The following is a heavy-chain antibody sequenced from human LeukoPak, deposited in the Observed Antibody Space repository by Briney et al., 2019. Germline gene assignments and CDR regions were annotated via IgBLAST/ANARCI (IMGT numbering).Heavy chain of an antibody. Sequence: GGSLRLSCVASGFSFNNFGMTWVRQAPGRGLEWVSSISGTGGSTHYADSVKGRFTISRDNSKNTLYLQMNSLRAGDTAVYYCAKSSYYDSSGFYREYYFDYWGQGTLVPVSS. CDR1: GFSFNNFG. D-gene: IGHD3-22*01. CDR3: AKSSYYDSSGFYREYYFDY. J-gene: IGHJ4*02. V-gene: IGHV3-23*01. CDR2: ISGTGGST.